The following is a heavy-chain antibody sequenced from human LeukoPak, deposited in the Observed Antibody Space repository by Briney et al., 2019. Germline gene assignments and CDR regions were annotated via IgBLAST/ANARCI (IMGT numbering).Heavy chain of an antibody. V-gene: IGHV3-20*04. Sequence: GGSLRLSCAASGFTFSSYAMSWVRQAPGKGLEWVSGINWNGGSTGYADSVKGRFTISRDNAKNSLYLQMNSLRAEDTALYYCASALGSSSSYDYWGQGTLVTVSS. D-gene: IGHD6-6*01. CDR1: GFTFSSYA. CDR3: ASALGSSSSYDY. J-gene: IGHJ4*02. CDR2: INWNGGST.